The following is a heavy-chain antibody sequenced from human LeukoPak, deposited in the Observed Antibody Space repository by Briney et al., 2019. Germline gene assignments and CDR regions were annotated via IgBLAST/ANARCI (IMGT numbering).Heavy chain of an antibody. V-gene: IGHV3-49*03. CDR3: TRDVVPGYCSGGSCYSFQH. D-gene: IGHD2-15*01. J-gene: IGHJ1*01. Sequence: GGSLRLSCTASGLTFGDYAMSWFRQAPGKGLEWVGFIRSKAYGGTTEYAASVKGRFTISRDDSKSIAYLQMNSLKTEDTAVYYCTRDVVPGYCSGGSCYSFQHWGQGTLVTVSS. CDR2: IRSKAYGGTT. CDR1: GLTFGDYA.